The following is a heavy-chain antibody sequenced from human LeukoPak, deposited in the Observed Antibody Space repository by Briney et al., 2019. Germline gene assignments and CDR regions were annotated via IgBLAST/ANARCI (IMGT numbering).Heavy chain of an antibody. CDR2: INPNSGGT. CDR3: ARGGNSRSSRPYYFDY. CDR1: GGTFSSYA. J-gene: IGHJ4*02. Sequence: GASVKVSCKASGGTFSSYAISWVRQAPGQGLEWMGWINPNSGGTNYAQKFQGRVTMIRDTSINTAYMELRSDDTALYYCARGGNSRSSRPYYFDYWGQGALVTVSS. D-gene: IGHD6-6*01. V-gene: IGHV1-2*02.